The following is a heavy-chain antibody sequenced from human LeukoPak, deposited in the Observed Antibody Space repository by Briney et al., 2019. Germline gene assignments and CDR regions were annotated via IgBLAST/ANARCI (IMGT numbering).Heavy chain of an antibody. J-gene: IGHJ6*02. V-gene: IGHV3-30*19. CDR3: ARDRYSRSWYPSYCYFVGMDV. Sequence: LTLSRAASGFTFRRYGMHWVRLAPANGLEWVAVIWYDGSNKYYADSAKGRFTISRDNSKNTLYLQMNSVRAEDTAVYYCARDRYSRSWYPSYCYFVGMDVWGQGTAVSVSS. CDR2: IWYDGSNK. D-gene: IGHD6-13*01. CDR1: GFTFRRYG.